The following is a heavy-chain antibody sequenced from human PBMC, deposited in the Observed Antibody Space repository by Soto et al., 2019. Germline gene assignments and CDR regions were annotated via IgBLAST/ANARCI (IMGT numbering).Heavy chain of an antibody. D-gene: IGHD3-10*01. V-gene: IGHV3-48*01. CDR1: GFTFSSYS. Sequence: PGGSLRLSCAASGFTFSSYSMNWVRQAPGKGLEWVSYISSSSSTIYYADSVKGRFTISRDNAKNSLYLQMNSLRAEDTAVYYCARDYYYCFVTSCAEEAWLDFWGPGTLVTVFS. J-gene: IGHJ5*01. CDR3: ARDYYYCFVTSCAEEAWLDF. CDR2: ISSSSSTI.